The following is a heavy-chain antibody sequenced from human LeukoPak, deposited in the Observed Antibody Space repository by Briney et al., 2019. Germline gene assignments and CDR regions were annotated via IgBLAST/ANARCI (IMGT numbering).Heavy chain of an antibody. Sequence: SETLSLICTVSGGSISSYYWSWIRQPAGKGLEWIGRIYTSGSTSYNPSLKSRVTMSIDTSKNQFSLRLSSVTAADTAVYYCARGHSGYEDYWGQGTLVTVSS. J-gene: IGHJ4*02. CDR3: ARGHSGYEDY. V-gene: IGHV4-4*07. CDR2: IYTSGST. D-gene: IGHD5-12*01. CDR1: GGSISSYY.